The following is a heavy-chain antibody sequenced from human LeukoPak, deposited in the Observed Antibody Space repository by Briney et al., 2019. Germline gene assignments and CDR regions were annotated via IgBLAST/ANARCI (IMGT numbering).Heavy chain of an antibody. V-gene: IGHV4-34*01. CDR2: INHSGST. CDR1: GGSFSGYY. Sequence: SETLSLTCAVYGGSFSGYYWSWIRQPPGKGLEWIGEINHSGSTNYNPSLKSRVTISVDTSKNQFSLKLSSVTAADTAVYYCARHDARLNYYGSGSYYFDYWGQGTLVTVSS. D-gene: IGHD3-10*01. J-gene: IGHJ4*02. CDR3: ARHDARLNYYGSGSYYFDY.